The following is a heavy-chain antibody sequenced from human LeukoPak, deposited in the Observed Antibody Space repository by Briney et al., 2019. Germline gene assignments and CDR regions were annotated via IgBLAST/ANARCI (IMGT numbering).Heavy chain of an antibody. V-gene: IGHV1-46*01. CDR1: GYSFTSYY. CDR3: ARDATLTYSGSYYCFDY. J-gene: IGHJ4*02. Sequence: ASVKVSCKASGYSFTSYYLHWVRQAPGQGLEWLGIINPSGGSTTYAQKFQGRVTMTRDTSTSTVYMELSSLRSEDTAVYYCARDATLTYSGSYYCFDYWGQGTLVTVSP. CDR2: INPSGGST. D-gene: IGHD1-26*01.